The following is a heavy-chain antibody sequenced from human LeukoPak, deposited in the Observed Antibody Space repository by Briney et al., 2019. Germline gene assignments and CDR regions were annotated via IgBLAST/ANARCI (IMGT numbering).Heavy chain of an antibody. D-gene: IGHD6-6*01. J-gene: IGHJ6*02. V-gene: IGHV1-46*01. CDR3: ARVGDSSSSRRVPYYYYGMDV. Sequence: ASVKVSCTASGYTFTSYYMHWVRQAPGQGLEWMGIINPSGGSTSYAQKFQGRVTMTRDTSTSTVYMELSSLRSEDTAVYYCARVGDSSSSRRVPYYYYGMDVWGQGTTVTVSS. CDR1: GYTFTSYY. CDR2: INPSGGST.